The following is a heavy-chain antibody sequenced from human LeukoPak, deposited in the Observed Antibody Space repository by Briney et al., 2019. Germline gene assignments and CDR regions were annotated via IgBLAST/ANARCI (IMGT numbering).Heavy chain of an antibody. J-gene: IGHJ4*02. Sequence: ASVKVSCKASGYTFTSYDINWVRQATGQGLEWMGWMNPNSGNTGYAQKFQGRVTMTRNTSISTAYMELSSLRSDDTTVYYCARVAVADLYYFDYWGQGTLVTVSS. CDR3: ARVAVADLYYFDY. CDR2: MNPNSGNT. CDR1: GYTFTSYD. V-gene: IGHV1-8*01. D-gene: IGHD6-19*01.